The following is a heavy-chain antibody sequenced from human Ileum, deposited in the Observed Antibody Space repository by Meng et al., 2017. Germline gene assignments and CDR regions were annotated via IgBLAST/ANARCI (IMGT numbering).Heavy chain of an antibody. CDR1: GGSISSRTSY. CDR3: ARRAHYGDPPR. D-gene: IGHD4-17*01. J-gene: IGHJ4*02. V-gene: IGHV4-39*01. Sequence: QLQLQESGPGLVKPSETLSLTCSVSGGSISSRTSYWGWIRQPPGMGLEWIVSFFYGGTTYYNPSLESRVTTSVDTSKSQFSLNLKSVSAADTAVYYCARRAHYGDPPRWGQGTLVTVSS. CDR2: FFYGGTT.